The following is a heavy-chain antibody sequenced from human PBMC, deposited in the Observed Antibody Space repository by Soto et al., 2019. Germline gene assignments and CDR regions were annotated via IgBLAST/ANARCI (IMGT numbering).Heavy chain of an antibody. D-gene: IGHD2-2*01. Sequence: TGGSLRLSCAASGFTFSSYAMSWVRQAPGKGLEWVSAISGSGGSTYYADSVKGRFTISRDNSKNTLYLQMNSLRAEDTAVYYCAKYHRRVVVPAASLGYWGQGTLVTVSS. CDR3: AKYHRRVVVPAASLGY. J-gene: IGHJ4*02. CDR1: GFTFSSYA. CDR2: ISGSGGST. V-gene: IGHV3-23*01.